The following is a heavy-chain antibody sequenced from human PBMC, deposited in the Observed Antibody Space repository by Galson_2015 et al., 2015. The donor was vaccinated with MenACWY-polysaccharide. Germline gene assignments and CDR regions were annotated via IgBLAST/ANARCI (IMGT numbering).Heavy chain of an antibody. CDR2: IAPDGSEM. CDR1: GFSFGTSW. J-gene: IGHJ2*01. V-gene: IGHV3-7*01. Sequence: SLRLSCAASGFSFGTSWMTWFRRAPGKGLEWVANIAPDGSEMFYVYSVKGRFTISRDNARNSLYLQMHSLRADDTAEYYCARVLTHWYCDLWGRGTLVTVSP. D-gene: IGHD4-23*01. CDR3: ARVLTHWYCDL.